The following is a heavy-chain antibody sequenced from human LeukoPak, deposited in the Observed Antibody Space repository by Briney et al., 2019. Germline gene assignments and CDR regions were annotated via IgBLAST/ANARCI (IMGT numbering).Heavy chain of an antibody. CDR3: ASHSNPYSSGHYYYYGMDV. D-gene: IGHD6-25*01. CDR2: IIPIFGTA. J-gene: IGHJ6*02. CDR1: GGTFSSYA. V-gene: IGHV1-69*13. Sequence: SVKVSCKASGGTFSSYAISWVRQAPGQGLEWMGGIIPIFGTANYAQKFQGRVTITADESTSTAYMELSSLRSEDTAVYCCASHSNPYSSGHYYYYGMDVWGQGTTVTVSS.